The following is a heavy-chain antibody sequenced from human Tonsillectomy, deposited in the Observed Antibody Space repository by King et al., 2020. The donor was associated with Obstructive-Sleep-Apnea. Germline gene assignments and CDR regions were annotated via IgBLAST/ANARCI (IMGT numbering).Heavy chain of an antibody. CDR2: IYYSGRT. D-gene: IGHD3-9*01. Sequence: LQLQESGPGLVKPSETLSLTCNVSGGSINSYYWSWIRQPPGKGLEWIGYIYYSGRTSYNPSLKSRISISVDTSRDQFSLNLSSVTAADTAVYYCARHDAFYDTLTAYYTTRYGMDVWGQGTTVTVSS. J-gene: IGHJ6*02. CDR1: GGSINSYY. V-gene: IGHV4-59*08. CDR3: ARHDAFYDTLTAYYTTRYGMDV.